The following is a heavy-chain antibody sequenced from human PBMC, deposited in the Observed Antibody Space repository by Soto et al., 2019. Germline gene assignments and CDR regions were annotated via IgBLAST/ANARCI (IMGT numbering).Heavy chain of an antibody. CDR3: ARDLQYSRLFYGMDV. CDR1: GGSISSGGYY. V-gene: IGHV4-31*03. D-gene: IGHD6-13*01. J-gene: IGHJ6*02. CDR2: IYYSGST. Sequence: QVQLQESGPGLVKPSQTLSLTCTVSGGSISSGGYYWSWIRQHPGKGLEWIGYIYYSGSTYYNPSLTRRVTISVDPSTNQFSLTLSSVTAADTAVYYCARDLQYSRLFYGMDVWGQGTTVTVSS.